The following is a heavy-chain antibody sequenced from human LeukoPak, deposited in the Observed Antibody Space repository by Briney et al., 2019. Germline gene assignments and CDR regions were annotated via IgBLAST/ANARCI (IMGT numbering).Heavy chain of an antibody. J-gene: IGHJ4*02. V-gene: IGHV5-51*01. CDR2: IYPGDSDT. Sequence: GGSLQISFQGSGYRFTSYWIGWGRPMPGKGLEWMGIIYPGDSDTRYSPSFQGQVTISADKSISTAYLQWSSLKASDTAMYYCATPGTYSSGWSVDYWGQGTLVTVSS. D-gene: IGHD6-19*01. CDR3: ATPGTYSSGWSVDY. CDR1: GYRFTSYW.